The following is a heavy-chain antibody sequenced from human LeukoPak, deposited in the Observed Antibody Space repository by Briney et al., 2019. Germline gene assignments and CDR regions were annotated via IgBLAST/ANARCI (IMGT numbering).Heavy chain of an antibody. CDR1: GGSFSGYY. Sequence: SETLSLTCAVYGGSFSGYYWSWIRQPPGKGLEWIGEINHSGSTNYNPSLKSRVTISVDTSKNQFSLKLSSVTAADTAVYYCARSPPGSSWYDYWGQGTLVTVSS. J-gene: IGHJ4*02. V-gene: IGHV4-34*01. CDR3: ARSPPGSSWYDY. CDR2: INHSGST. D-gene: IGHD6-13*01.